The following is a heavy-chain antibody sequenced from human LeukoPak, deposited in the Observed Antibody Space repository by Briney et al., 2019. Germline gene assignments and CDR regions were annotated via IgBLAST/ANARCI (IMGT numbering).Heavy chain of an antibody. CDR2: ISYDGSNK. D-gene: IGHD6-19*01. Sequence: GRSLRLSCAASGFTFSSYGMHWVRQAPGKGLEWVAVISYDGSNKYYADSVKGRFTISRDNSKNTLYLQMNSLRAEDTAVYYCATDIAVAGPFDHWGQGTLVTVSS. J-gene: IGHJ4*02. V-gene: IGHV3-30*03. CDR1: GFTFSSYG. CDR3: ATDIAVAGPFDH.